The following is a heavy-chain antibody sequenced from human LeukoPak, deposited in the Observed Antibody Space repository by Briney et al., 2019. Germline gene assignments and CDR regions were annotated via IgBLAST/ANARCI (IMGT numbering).Heavy chain of an antibody. CDR1: GFTFTSYA. CDR3: ARDVATISNWFDP. V-gene: IGHV3-23*01. CDR2: ISASGGST. D-gene: IGHD5-24*01. Sequence: PGGSLRLSCAASGFTFTSYAMSWVRQAPKKGLEWVSVISASGGSTNYADSVKGRFTISRDNSKNTLYLQMNSLRAEDTAVYYCARDVATISNWFDPWGQGTLVTVSS. J-gene: IGHJ5*02.